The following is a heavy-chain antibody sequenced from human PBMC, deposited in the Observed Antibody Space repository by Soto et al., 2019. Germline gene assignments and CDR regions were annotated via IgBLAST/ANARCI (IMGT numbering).Heavy chain of an antibody. J-gene: IGHJ3*02. CDR3: AAAGDNIFPAAFDI. V-gene: IGHV1-69*12. Sequence: QVQLVQSGAEVKKPGSSVKVSCKASGGTFSSYAISWVRQAPGQGLEWMGGLIPLFGTANYAQKFQGRVTITADESTGTAHMEPSILRSEEPAGYYWAAAGDNIFPAAFDIWGQGTMVTVSS. CDR1: GGTFSSYA. CDR2: LIPLFGTA. D-gene: IGHD3-9*01.